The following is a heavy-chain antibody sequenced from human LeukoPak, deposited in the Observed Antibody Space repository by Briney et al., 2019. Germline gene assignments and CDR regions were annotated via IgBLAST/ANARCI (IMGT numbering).Heavy chain of an antibody. Sequence: GGSLRLSCAASGFTFSSYSMNWVRQAPGKGLEWVSYISSSSSTIYYADSVKGRFTISRDNAKNSLYLQINSLRAEDTAVYYCARRGVGELSSPSHLWGQGTLVTVSS. CDR2: ISSSSSTI. J-gene: IGHJ5*02. D-gene: IGHD3-16*02. CDR1: GFTFSSYS. CDR3: ARRGVGELSSPSHL. V-gene: IGHV3-48*04.